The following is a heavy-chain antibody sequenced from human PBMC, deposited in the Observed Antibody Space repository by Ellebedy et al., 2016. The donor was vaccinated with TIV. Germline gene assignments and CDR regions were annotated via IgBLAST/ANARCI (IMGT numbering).Heavy chain of an antibody. CDR3: AKRLLWFGDPYFDY. Sequence: GGSLRLSXAASGFTFSSYAMSWVRQAPGKGLEWVSAISGSGGSTYYADSVKGRFTISRDNSKNTLYLQMNSLRAEDTAVYYCAKRLLWFGDPYFDYWGQGTLVTVSS. CDR1: GFTFSSYA. V-gene: IGHV3-23*01. J-gene: IGHJ4*02. D-gene: IGHD3-10*01. CDR2: ISGSGGST.